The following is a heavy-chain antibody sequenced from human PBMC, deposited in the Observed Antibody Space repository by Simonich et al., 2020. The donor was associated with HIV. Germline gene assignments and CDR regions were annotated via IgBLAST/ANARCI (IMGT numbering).Heavy chain of an antibody. CDR2: IGWNSGSI. CDR3: AKDRYSSSSGSFDY. J-gene: IGHJ4*02. D-gene: IGHD6-6*01. V-gene: IGHV3-9*03. Sequence: EVQLVESGGGLVQPGRSLRLSCAASGFTFADYAMHWVRQAPGKGMEWVSGIGWNSGSIGYADSVKGRFTISRDNAKNSLYLQMNSLRAEDMALYYCAKDRYSSSSGSFDYWGQGTLVTVSS. CDR1: GFTFADYA.